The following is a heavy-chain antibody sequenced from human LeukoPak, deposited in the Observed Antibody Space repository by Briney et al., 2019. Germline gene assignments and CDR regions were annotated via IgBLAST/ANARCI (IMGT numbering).Heavy chain of an antibody. D-gene: IGHD2-2*01. Sequence: TSETLSLTCTVSGGSISSYYWSWIRQPPGKGLEWIGYIYYSGNTDYNPSLKSRVTLSVDTSKNQFSLRLRSVTAADTAVYYCARHLGFCSSTTCRNNWFDPWGQGTLVTVSS. CDR1: GGSISSYY. J-gene: IGHJ5*02. CDR3: ARHLGFCSSTTCRNNWFDP. V-gene: IGHV4-59*01. CDR2: IYYSGNT.